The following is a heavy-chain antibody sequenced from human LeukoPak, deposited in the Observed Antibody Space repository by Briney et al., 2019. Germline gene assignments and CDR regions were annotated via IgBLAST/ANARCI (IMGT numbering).Heavy chain of an antibody. CDR3: ARDGYGSYFDF. V-gene: IGHV1-18*01. CDR2: VSAYADNT. D-gene: IGHD5-18*01. J-gene: IGHJ4*02. Sequence: ASVKVSCKTSGYTFITYGISWVRQAPGQDLEWMGWVSAYADNTNYVQKYQGRVSMTTDTSTSTAYMELRSLSSDDTAVYFCARDGYGSYFDFWGQGTLVTVSS. CDR1: GYTFITYG.